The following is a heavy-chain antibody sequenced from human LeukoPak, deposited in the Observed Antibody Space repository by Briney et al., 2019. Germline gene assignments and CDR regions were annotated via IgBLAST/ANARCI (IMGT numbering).Heavy chain of an antibody. CDR1: GGSISSYY. CDR2: IYTSGST. CDR3: ARDSYYYDSSGYSPFQH. Sequence: SETLSLTCTVSGGSISSYYWSWIRQPAGKGLEWIGRIYTSGSTNYNPSLKSRVTMSVDTSKNQFSLKLSSVTAADTAVYYCARDSYYYDSSGYSPFQHWGQGTLVTVSS. V-gene: IGHV4-4*07. D-gene: IGHD3-22*01. J-gene: IGHJ1*01.